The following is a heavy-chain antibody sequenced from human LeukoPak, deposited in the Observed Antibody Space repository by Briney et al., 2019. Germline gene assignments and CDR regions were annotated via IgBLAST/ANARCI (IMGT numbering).Heavy chain of an antibody. CDR3: ARHDNGGLVRGVIPADALDI. CDR2: IYPGDSDT. Sequence: GASLMISCKGSGYSFTSYWIGWVRPMPGKGLEWMGIIYPGDSDTRYSPSFQGQVTISADKSISIAYLQWSSLKASDTAIYYCARHDNGGLVRGVIPADALDIWGQGTMVTVSS. D-gene: IGHD3-10*01. CDR1: GYSFTSYW. J-gene: IGHJ3*02. V-gene: IGHV5-51*01.